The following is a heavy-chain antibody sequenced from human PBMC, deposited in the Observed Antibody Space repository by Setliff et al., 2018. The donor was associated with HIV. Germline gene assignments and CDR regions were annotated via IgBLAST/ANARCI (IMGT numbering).Heavy chain of an antibody. J-gene: IGHJ4*02. CDR2: IHIGGNT. CDR3: ARDGIYCSGGRCGEISDY. V-gene: IGHV4-4*07. Sequence: PSETLSLTCTVSGGSINKYYWTWIRQPAGKGLEWLGRIHIGGNTNYNPSLKSRLTLSVDTSKNQFSLTLSSVTAADTAVYYCARDGIYCSGGRCGEISDYWGQGTLVTVSS. CDR1: GGSINKYY. D-gene: IGHD2-15*01.